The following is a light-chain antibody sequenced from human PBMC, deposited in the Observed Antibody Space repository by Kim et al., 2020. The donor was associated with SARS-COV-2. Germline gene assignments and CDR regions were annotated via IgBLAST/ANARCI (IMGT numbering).Light chain of an antibody. Sequence: EIVMTQSPATLSVSPGERATLSCRASQSVSSNLAWYQQKPGQAPRLLIYGASTRATGIPGRFSGSGSGTEFTITISSLQSEDFAVYYCQQYSHWPLTFGGGTKLEI. J-gene: IGKJ4*01. CDR1: QSVSSN. CDR3: QQYSHWPLT. CDR2: GAS. V-gene: IGKV3-15*01.